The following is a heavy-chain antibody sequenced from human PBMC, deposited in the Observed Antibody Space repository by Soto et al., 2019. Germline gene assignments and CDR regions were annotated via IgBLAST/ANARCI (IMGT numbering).Heavy chain of an antibody. J-gene: IGHJ4*02. CDR3: TRLGTADY. V-gene: IGHV3-73*01. CDR1: GFTFSGSA. Sequence: PGGSLRLSCAACGFTFSGSAMHWVRQASGKGLEWVGRIRSKANSYATAYAASVKGRFTISRDDSKNTAYLQMNSLKTEDTAVYYCTRLGTADYWGQGTLVTVSS. CDR2: IRSKANSYAT.